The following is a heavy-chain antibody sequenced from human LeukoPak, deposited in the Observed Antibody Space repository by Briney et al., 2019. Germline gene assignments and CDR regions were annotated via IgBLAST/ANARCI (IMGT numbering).Heavy chain of an antibody. CDR3: ARAYVDTAMVRARPSNNNWFDP. J-gene: IGHJ5*02. D-gene: IGHD5-18*01. CDR1: GCTLTELS. CDR2: FDPEDGET. Sequence: GASVKVSCKVSGCTLTELSMHWVRQAPGKGLEWMGGFDPEDGETIYAQKFQGRVTMTEDTSTDTAYMELSSLRSEDTAVYYCARAYVDTAMVRARPSNNNWFDPWGQGTLVTVSS. V-gene: IGHV1-24*01.